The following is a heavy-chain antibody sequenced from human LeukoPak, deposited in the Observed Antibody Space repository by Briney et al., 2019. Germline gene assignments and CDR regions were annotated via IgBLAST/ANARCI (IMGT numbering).Heavy chain of an antibody. Sequence: SETLSHTCAVYGGSFSGYYWSWIRQPPGKGLESIGEINHSGSTNYNPSLKSRVTISVDTSKNQFSLKLSSVTAADTAVYYCAVRNYDSSGSRFDYWGQGTLVTVSS. CDR1: GGSFSGYY. V-gene: IGHV4-34*01. J-gene: IGHJ4*02. CDR3: AVRNYDSSGSRFDY. D-gene: IGHD3-22*01. CDR2: INHSGST.